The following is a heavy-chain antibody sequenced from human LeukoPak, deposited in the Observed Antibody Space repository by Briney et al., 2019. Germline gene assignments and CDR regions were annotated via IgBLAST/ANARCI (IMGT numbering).Heavy chain of an antibody. CDR3: ATHSGSYGSDH. V-gene: IGHV4-38-2*02. CDR1: GSSISGSF. Sequence: SETLSLTCTVSGSSISGSFWGWIRQPPGKGLEYIGSIYHSGITYYNPSLRGRVTMSVDTSENQFSLKLSSVTAADTAVYYCATHSGSYGSDHWGQGTLVTVSS. D-gene: IGHD1-26*01. CDR2: IYHSGIT. J-gene: IGHJ4*02.